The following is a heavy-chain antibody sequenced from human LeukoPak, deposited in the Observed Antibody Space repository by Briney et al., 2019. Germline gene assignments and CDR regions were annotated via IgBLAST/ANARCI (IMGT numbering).Heavy chain of an antibody. CDR2: IYHSGST. CDR1: GYSISSGYY. Sequence: SETLSLTCTVSGYSISSGYYWGWIRQPPGKGLEWIGSIYHSGSTYYNPSLKSRVTISVDTSKNQFSLKLSSVTAADTAVYYCARIGSGSYLHPAYNWFDPWGQGTLVTVSS. J-gene: IGHJ5*02. V-gene: IGHV4-38-2*02. CDR3: ARIGSGSYLHPAYNWFDP. D-gene: IGHD3-10*01.